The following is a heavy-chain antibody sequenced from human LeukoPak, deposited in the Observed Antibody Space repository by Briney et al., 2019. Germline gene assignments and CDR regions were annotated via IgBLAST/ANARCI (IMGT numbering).Heavy chain of an antibody. D-gene: IGHD3-10*01. V-gene: IGHV4-31*03. J-gene: IGHJ5*02. CDR3: AAYGLGSSRRFDP. CDR1: GGSISSAGYY. CDR2: NYYSRST. Sequence: PSETLSLTCTVSGGSISSAGYYWTRIRQPPGKGLEWIGYNYYSRSTYYSPSLKSRVTISLDTSKNQFSLNLSSVTAADTAVYYCAAYGLGSSRRFDPWGQGTLVTVSS.